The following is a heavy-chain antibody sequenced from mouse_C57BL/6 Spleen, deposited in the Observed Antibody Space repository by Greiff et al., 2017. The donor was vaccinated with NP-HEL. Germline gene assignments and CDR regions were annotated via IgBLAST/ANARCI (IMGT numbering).Heavy chain of an antibody. CDR1: GFNIKDYY. CDR3: TTQLRLREAMDY. J-gene: IGHJ4*01. Sequence: DVKLQESGAELVRPGASVKLSCTASGFNIKDYYMHWVKQRPEQGLEWIGRIDPEDGDTEYAPKFQGKATMTADTSSNTAYLQLSSLTSEDTAVYYCTTQLRLREAMDYWGQGTSVTVSS. V-gene: IGHV14-1*01. CDR2: IDPEDGDT. D-gene: IGHD3-2*02.